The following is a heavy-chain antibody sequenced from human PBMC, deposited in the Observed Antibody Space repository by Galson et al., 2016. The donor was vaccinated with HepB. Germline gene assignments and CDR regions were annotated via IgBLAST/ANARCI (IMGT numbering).Heavy chain of an antibody. CDR3: ARVRSGYSGYANPYYYGMDV. CDR2: TYYRSKWYN. CDR1: GDSVSSDSAT. J-gene: IGHJ6*02. Sequence: CALSGDSVSSDSATWDWIRQSPSRGLEWLGRTYYRSKWYNDYALSVKSRITINPDTSKNQFSLQLNSVTPEDTAVYYCARVRSGYSGYANPYYYGMDVWGQGTTVTVSS. D-gene: IGHD5-12*01. V-gene: IGHV6-1*01.